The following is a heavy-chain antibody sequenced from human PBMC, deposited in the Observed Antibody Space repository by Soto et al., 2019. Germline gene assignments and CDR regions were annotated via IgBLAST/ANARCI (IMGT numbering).Heavy chain of an antibody. V-gene: IGHV1-69*06. D-gene: IGHD5-12*01. CDR2: IIPMFGST. Sequence: QVQLVQSGAEVKRPGSSVKVSCKASRGTFSHSTVAWVRQAPGHRPEWMGMIIPMFGSTNSAQKFRDRVTFSADTYTNTAYMELSSLRSEDTAVYYCATPSGLLGQYSALPDNWGQGTLVTVSS. CDR1: RGTFSHST. J-gene: IGHJ4*02. CDR3: ATPSGLLGQYSALPDN.